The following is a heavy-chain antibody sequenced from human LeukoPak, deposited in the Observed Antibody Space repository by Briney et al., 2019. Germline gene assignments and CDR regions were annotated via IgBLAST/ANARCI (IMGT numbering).Heavy chain of an antibody. Sequence: SETLSLTYAVSGGSISSTNWWSWVRQPPGQGLEWIGEIYHSGSTNYNPSLKSRVTISVDKSKNQFSLMLISVTAADTALYYCATKQLVGPLKYWGQGTLVTVSS. CDR1: GGSISSTNW. CDR2: IYHSGST. CDR3: ATKQLVGPLKY. V-gene: IGHV4-4*02. D-gene: IGHD6-6*01. J-gene: IGHJ4*02.